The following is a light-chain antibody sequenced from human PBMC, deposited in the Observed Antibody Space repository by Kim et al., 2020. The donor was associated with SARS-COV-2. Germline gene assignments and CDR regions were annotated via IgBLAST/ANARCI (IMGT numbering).Light chain of an antibody. CDR2: DAS. Sequence: EIVLTQSPGTLSLSPGERATLSCRASQSVSSSSLAWYQQKPGQAPRLLIYDASSRATGIADRFSGSGSGTDFTLTISRLEPEDFAVYYCQQYDDSQWTFGQGTKVDIK. J-gene: IGKJ1*01. CDR3: QQYDDSQWT. CDR1: QSVSSSS. V-gene: IGKV3-20*01.